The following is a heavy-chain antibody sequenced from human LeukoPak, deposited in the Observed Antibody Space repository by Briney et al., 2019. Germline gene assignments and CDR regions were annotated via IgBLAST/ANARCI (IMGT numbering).Heavy chain of an antibody. D-gene: IGHD1-1*01. J-gene: IGHJ5*02. CDR2: IRHDGTDQ. CDR3: AKDGNWTSVS. Sequence: GGSLRLSCVGSGFTFSVHWVRQVPGKGLEWLTFIRHDGTDQHYADSVRGRFTISRDNSKNTVYLQMNSLRPEDTALYYCAKDGNWTSVSWGQGTLVTVSS. V-gene: IGHV3-30*02. CDR1: GFTFS.